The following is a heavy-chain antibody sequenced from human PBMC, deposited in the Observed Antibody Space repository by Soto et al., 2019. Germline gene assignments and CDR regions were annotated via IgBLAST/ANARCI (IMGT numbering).Heavy chain of an antibody. V-gene: IGHV3-33*01. D-gene: IGHD7-27*01. Sequence: HPGGSLRLSCAASGFTFRTYGMYWVRQAPGKGLEWVAVIWYDGSKKYCADSVEGRFTISRDNSKNTLYLQMDSLRAEDTAVYYCARDNWGFDYWGPGTLVTVSS. CDR2: IWYDGSKK. J-gene: IGHJ4*02. CDR3: ARDNWGFDY. CDR1: GFTFRTYG.